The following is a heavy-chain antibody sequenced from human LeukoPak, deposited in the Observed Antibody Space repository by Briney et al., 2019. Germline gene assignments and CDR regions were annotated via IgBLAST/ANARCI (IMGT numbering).Heavy chain of an antibody. V-gene: IGHV3-21*01. D-gene: IGHD6-19*01. CDR3: ARLERAVAGTDDAFDI. Sequence: PGRSLRLSCAASGFTFSSYSMNWVRQAPGKGLEWVSSISSSSSYIYYADSVKGRFTISRDNAKNSLYLQMNSLRAEDTAVYYCARLERAVAGTDDAFDIWGQGTMVTVSS. J-gene: IGHJ3*02. CDR1: GFTFSSYS. CDR2: ISSSSSYI.